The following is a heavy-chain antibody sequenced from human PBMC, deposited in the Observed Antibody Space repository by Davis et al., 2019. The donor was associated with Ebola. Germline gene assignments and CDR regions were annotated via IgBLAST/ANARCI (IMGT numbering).Heavy chain of an antibody. V-gene: IGHV3-23*01. D-gene: IGHD2-2*01. CDR2: ISGSGGST. CDR3: AKSLRYCSSTSCQLYYYYGMDV. CDR1: GFTFSSYA. J-gene: IGHJ6*02. Sequence: PGGSLRLSCAASGFTFSSYAMSWVRQAPGKGLEWVSAISGSGGSTYYADSVKGRFTISRDNSKNTLYLQMNSLRAEDTAVYYCAKSLRYCSSTSCQLYYYYGMDVWGQGTTVTVSS.